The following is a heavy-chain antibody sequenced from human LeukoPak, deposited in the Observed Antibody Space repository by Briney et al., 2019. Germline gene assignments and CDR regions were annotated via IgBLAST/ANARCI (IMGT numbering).Heavy chain of an antibody. J-gene: IGHJ5*01. CDR3: VRDFYYSDRSYYDNWLES. CDR2: IRQDGSTE. D-gene: IGHD3-10*01. CDR1: GFTFNVYW. V-gene: IGHV3-7*01. Sequence: GGSLRLSCAASGFTFNVYWMSWVRQAPGNGLEWVANIRQDGSTENYVDSVKGRFTISRDNAKNSLYLQMNSLRAEDTAVYYCVRDFYYSDRSYYDNWLESWGQGTLVTVSS.